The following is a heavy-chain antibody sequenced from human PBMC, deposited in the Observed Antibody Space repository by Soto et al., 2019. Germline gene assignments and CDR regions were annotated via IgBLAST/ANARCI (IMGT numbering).Heavy chain of an antibody. J-gene: IGHJ3*02. D-gene: IGHD3-22*01. CDR3: AKDGGGGINMKVVGDDAFDI. CDR2: ISGSGGST. Sequence: EVQLLESGGGLVQPGGSLRLSCAASGFTFSSYAMSWVRQAPGKGLEWVSAISGSGGSTYYADSVKGRFTISRDNSKNTLYLQMNSLRAEDTAVYYCAKDGGGGINMKVVGDDAFDIWGQGTMVTVSS. CDR1: GFTFSSYA. V-gene: IGHV3-23*01.